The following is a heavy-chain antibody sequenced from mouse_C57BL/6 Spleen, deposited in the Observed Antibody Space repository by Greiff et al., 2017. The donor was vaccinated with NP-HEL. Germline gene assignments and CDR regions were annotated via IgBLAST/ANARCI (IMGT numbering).Heavy chain of an antibody. J-gene: IGHJ2*01. V-gene: IGHV1-4*01. CDR1: GYTFTSYT. CDR2: INPSSGYT. CDR3: ARRGDVYFDY. Sequence: QVHVKQSGAELARPGASVKMSCKASGYTFTSYTMHWVKQRPGQGLEWIGYINPSSGYTKYNQKFKDKATLTADKSSSTAYMQLSSLTSEDSAVYYCARRGDVYFDYWGQGTTLTVSS.